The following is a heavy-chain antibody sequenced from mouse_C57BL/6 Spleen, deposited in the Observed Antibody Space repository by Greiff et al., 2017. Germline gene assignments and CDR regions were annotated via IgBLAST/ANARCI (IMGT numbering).Heavy chain of an antibody. V-gene: IGHV1-59*01. CDR2: IDPSDSYT. Sequence: VQLQQSGAELVRPGTSVKLSCKASGYTFTSYWMHWVKQRPGQGLEWIGVIDPSDSYTNYNQKFKGKATLTVDTSSSTAYMQLSSLTSEDSAVYYCAGRYDYDHYAMDYWGQGTSVTVSS. J-gene: IGHJ4*01. CDR1: GYTFTSYW. CDR3: AGRYDYDHYAMDY. D-gene: IGHD2-4*01.